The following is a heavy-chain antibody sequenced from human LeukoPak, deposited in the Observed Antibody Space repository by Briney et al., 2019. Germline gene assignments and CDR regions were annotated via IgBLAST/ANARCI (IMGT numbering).Heavy chain of an antibody. CDR3: ARRKGVDYYYNGMDV. CDR2: ISSRSSTI. D-gene: IGHD3-10*01. CDR1: GFTFSDYG. V-gene: IGHV3-48*04. Sequence: TGGSLRLSCAASGFTFSDYGMHWVRQAPGKGLEWVSYISSRSSTIYNADSVKGRFTISRDNAKNSLYLQMNNLRAEDTAVYYCARRKGVDYYYNGMDVWGQGTTVTVSS. J-gene: IGHJ6*02.